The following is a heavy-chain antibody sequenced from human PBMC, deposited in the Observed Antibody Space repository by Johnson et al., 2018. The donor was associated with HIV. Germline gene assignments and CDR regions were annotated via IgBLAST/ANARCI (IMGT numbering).Heavy chain of an antibody. Sequence: VQLVESGGGLVKPGGSLRLSCAASGFTFSNYAMHWVRQAPGKGLEYVSAISNNGGSTYYANSVKGRFTISRDNSKNTLSLQMGSLRAEDMAVYYCARASGEWDAFDIWGQGTVVTVSS. CDR3: ARASGEWDAFDI. J-gene: IGHJ3*02. CDR2: ISNNGGST. D-gene: IGHD3-10*01. V-gene: IGHV3-64*01. CDR1: GFTFSNYA.